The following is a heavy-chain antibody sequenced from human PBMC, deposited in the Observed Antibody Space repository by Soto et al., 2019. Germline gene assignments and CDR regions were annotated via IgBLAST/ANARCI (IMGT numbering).Heavy chain of an antibody. J-gene: IGHJ4*02. V-gene: IGHV3-48*02. CDR2: ISSSSSTI. Sequence: QPGGSLRLSCAASGFTFSSYSMNWVRQAPGKGLEWVSYISSSSSTIYYADSVKGRFTISRDNAKNSLYLQMNSLRDEDTAVYYCARDFRVEMNIYLAVAGEYYFDYWGQGTLVTVSS. CDR1: GFTFSSYS. CDR3: ARDFRVEMNIYLAVAGEYYFDY. D-gene: IGHD6-19*01.